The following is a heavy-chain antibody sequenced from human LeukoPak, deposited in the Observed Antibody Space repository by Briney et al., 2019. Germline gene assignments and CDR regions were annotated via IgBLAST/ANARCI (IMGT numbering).Heavy chain of an antibody. V-gene: IGHV3-21*01. Sequence: GGSLRLSCAASGYTFSSYSMNWVRQAPGKGLEWVSSISSTSSYIYYADSVQGRFTISRDNAKNSLYLQMNSLRAEDTAVYYCARGGYTGYDFAFDYWGQGTLVTVSS. CDR3: ARGGYTGYDFAFDY. CDR1: GYTFSSYS. J-gene: IGHJ4*02. CDR2: ISSTSSYI. D-gene: IGHD5-12*01.